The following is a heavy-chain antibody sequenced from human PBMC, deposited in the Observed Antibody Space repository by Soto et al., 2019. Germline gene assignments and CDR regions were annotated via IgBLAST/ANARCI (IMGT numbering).Heavy chain of an antibody. Sequence: QVQLVESGGGVVQPGRSLRLSCAASGFTFSSYGMHWVRQAPGKGLEWVAVIWYDGSNKYYADSVKGRFTISRDNSKNTLYLQMNSLRAEDTAVYYCAREGGAGYCRGGSCYSFDYWGQGTLVTVSS. V-gene: IGHV3-33*01. CDR1: GFTFSSYG. D-gene: IGHD2-15*01. J-gene: IGHJ4*02. CDR2: IWYDGSNK. CDR3: AREGGAGYCRGGSCYSFDY.